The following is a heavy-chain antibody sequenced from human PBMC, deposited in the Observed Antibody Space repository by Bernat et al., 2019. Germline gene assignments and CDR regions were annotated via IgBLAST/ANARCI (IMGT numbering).Heavy chain of an antibody. CDR2: IYYSGST. D-gene: IGHD3-16*01. Sequence: QVQLQESGPGLVKPSQTLSLTCTVSGGSISSGDYYWSWIRQPPGKGLAWIGYIYYSGSTYYNPSLKSRVTISVDTSKNQFSLKLSSVTAADTAVYYCAREARLANMITFGRVTNDYWGQGTLVTVSS. V-gene: IGHV4-30-4*01. CDR1: GGSISSGDYY. CDR3: AREARLANMITFGRVTNDY. J-gene: IGHJ4*02.